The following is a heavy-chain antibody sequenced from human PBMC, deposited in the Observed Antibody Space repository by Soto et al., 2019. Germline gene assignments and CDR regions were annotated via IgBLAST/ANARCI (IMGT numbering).Heavy chain of an antibody. Sequence: QVQLVQSGAEVKKPGASVKVSCKTSGYTFSNYGINWVRQAPGQGLEWMGWISAYNGNTNFAQKLQGRASLTTDTSSTTAYMELRSLTSDDTAVYYCARDLVPGYTGFSDYWGQGPLVTVSS. D-gene: IGHD5-12*01. CDR3: ARDLVPGYTGFSDY. V-gene: IGHV1-18*01. J-gene: IGHJ4*02. CDR1: GYTFSNYG. CDR2: ISAYNGNT.